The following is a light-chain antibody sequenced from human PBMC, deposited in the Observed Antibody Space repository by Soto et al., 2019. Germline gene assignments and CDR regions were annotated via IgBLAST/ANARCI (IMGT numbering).Light chain of an antibody. J-gene: IGKJ1*01. Sequence: EIVMTQSPATLSVSPGERATFSCRASRGVSSNLAWYQQKPGQAPRLLIYGASTRATGIPARFSGSGSGTEFTLTISSLQSEDFAVYYCQQYNNWWTFGQGTKVEIK. CDR3: QQYNNWWT. CDR1: RGVSSN. CDR2: GAS. V-gene: IGKV3-15*01.